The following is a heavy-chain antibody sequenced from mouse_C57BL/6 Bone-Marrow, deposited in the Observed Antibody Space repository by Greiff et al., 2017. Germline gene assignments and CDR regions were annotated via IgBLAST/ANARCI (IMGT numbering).Heavy chain of an antibody. CDR1: GYAFTNYL. V-gene: IGHV1-54*01. J-gene: IGHJ4*01. D-gene: IGHD1-1*01. CDR3: ARRGGRAAMDY. Sequence: QVQLQQSGAELVRPGTSVKVSCKASGYAFTNYLIAWVKQRPGQGLEWIGAINHGSGGTNYNEKFKGKATLTADKSSSTAYMQLSSLTSEDSAVYFCARRGGRAAMDYWGQGTSVTVSS. CDR2: INHGSGGT.